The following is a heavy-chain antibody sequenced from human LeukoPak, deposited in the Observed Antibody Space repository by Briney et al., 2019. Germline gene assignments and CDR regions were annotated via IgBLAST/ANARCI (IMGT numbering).Heavy chain of an antibody. CDR3: ARGGVSLWFGELFPSCYFDY. J-gene: IGHJ4*02. V-gene: IGHV1-46*01. CDR2: INPSGGST. Sequence: GASVKVSCKASGYTFTSYYMHWVRQAPGQGLEWMGIINPSGGSTSYAQKFQGRVTMTRDTSTSTVYMELSSLRSEDTAVYYCARGGVSLWFGELFPSCYFDYWGQGTLVTVSS. CDR1: GYTFTSYY. D-gene: IGHD3-10*01.